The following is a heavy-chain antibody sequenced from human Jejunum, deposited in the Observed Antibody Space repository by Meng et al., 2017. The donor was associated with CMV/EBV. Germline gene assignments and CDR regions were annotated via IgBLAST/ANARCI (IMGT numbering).Heavy chain of an antibody. CDR1: GFTFNSDG. CDR2: ISGSGSKI. CDR3: ARGIIIVPNAYYFDS. V-gene: IGHV3-21*01. J-gene: IGHJ4*02. Sequence: GFTFNSDGMDWVRQAAGKGLEWVASISGSGSKIYYAGSVKGRFTISRDNTKKSLYLQMNSLRAEDTAVYYCARGIIIVPNAYYFDSWGQGTLVTVSS. D-gene: IGHD2-2*01.